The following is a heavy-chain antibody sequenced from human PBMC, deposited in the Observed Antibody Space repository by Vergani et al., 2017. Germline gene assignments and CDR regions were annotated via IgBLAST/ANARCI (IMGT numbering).Heavy chain of an antibody. CDR3: ARHLTAMVNYGMDV. CDR1: GYTFTSYG. J-gene: IGHJ6*02. V-gene: IGHV5-51*01. D-gene: IGHD5-18*01. Sequence: VQLVQSGAEVKKPGASVKVSCKASGYTFTSYGISWVRQAPGQGLEWMGIIYPGDSDTRYSPSFQGQVTISADKSISTAYLQWSSLKDSDTAMYYCARHLTAMVNYGMDVWGQGTTVTVSS. CDR2: IYPGDSDT.